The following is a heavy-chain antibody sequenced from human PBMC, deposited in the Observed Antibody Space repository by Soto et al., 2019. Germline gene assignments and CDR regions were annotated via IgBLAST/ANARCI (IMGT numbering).Heavy chain of an antibody. D-gene: IGHD6-6*01. CDR3: ARGLEYSSSSIKGGVNWFDP. Sequence: QSQTLSLTCAISGDSVSSNSAAWNWIRQSPSRGLEWLGRTYYRSKWYNDYAVSVKSRITINPDTSKNQFSLQLNSVTPEDTAVYYCARGLEYSSSSIKGGVNWFDPWGQGTLVTVSS. CDR1: GDSVSSNSAA. J-gene: IGHJ5*02. V-gene: IGHV6-1*01. CDR2: TYYRSKWYN.